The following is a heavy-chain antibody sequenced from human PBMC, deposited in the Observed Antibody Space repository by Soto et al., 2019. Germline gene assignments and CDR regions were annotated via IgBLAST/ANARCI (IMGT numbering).Heavy chain of an antibody. D-gene: IGHD3-3*01. V-gene: IGHV4-59*08. Sequence: SETLSLTCTVSGGSISSYYWSWIRQPPGKGLEWIGYIYYSGSTNYNPSLKSRVTISVDTSKNQFSLKLSSVTAADTAVYYCARHEDDFWSGAPNNWFDPWGQGTLVTVS. CDR2: IYYSGST. CDR3: ARHEDDFWSGAPNNWFDP. J-gene: IGHJ5*02. CDR1: GGSISSYY.